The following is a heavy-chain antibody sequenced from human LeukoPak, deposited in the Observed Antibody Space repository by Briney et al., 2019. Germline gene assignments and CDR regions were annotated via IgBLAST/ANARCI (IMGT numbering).Heavy chain of an antibody. CDR2: IYYSGST. D-gene: IGHD2-2*01. Sequence: SETLSLTCTVSGGSISSYYWSWIRQPPGKGLEWIGYIYYSGSTNYNPSLKSRVTISVDTSKNQFSLKLSSVTAADTAVYYCARNDGYSSTWYAFDIWGQGTMVTVSS. CDR1: GGSISSYY. CDR3: ARNDGYSSTWYAFDI. J-gene: IGHJ3*02. V-gene: IGHV4-59*01.